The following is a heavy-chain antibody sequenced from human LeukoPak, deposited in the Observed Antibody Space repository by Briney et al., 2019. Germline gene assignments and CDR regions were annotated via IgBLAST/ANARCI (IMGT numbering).Heavy chain of an antibody. V-gene: IGHV1-8*01. Sequence: ASVKVSCKASGYTFTSYDINWVRQATGQGLEWMGWMNPNSGNTGYAQKFQGRVTMTRDTSISTAYMELSSLRSEDTAVYYCARSDIAADDFDYWGQGTLVTVSS. J-gene: IGHJ4*02. CDR1: GYTFTSYD. CDR2: MNPNSGNT. D-gene: IGHD6-25*01. CDR3: ARSDIAADDFDY.